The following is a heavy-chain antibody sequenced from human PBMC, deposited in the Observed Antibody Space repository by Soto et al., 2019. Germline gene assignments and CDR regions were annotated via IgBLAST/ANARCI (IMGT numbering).Heavy chain of an antibody. V-gene: IGHV4-34*01. J-gene: IGHJ4*02. CDR1: GGSFSGYY. D-gene: IGHD3-22*01. Sequence: PSETLSLTCAVYGGSFSGYYWSWIRQPPGKGLEWIGEINHSGSTNYNPSLKSRVTISVDTSKNQFSLKLSSVTAADTAVYYCARYGRSSGYYFFDYWGQGTLVTVS. CDR3: ARYGRSSGYYFFDY. CDR2: INHSGST.